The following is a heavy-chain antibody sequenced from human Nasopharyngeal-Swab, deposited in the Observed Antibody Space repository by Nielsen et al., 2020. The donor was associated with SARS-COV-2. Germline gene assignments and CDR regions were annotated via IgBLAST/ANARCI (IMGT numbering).Heavy chain of an antibody. V-gene: IGHV3-30-3*01. CDR1: GFTFSSYA. Sequence: GGSLRLSCAASGFTFSSYAMHWVRQAPGKGLEWVAVISYDGSNKYYADSVKGRFTISRDNSKNALYLQMNSLRAEDTAVYYCASHYGSGSLPLDYWGQGTLVTVSS. CDR3: ASHYGSGSLPLDY. D-gene: IGHD3-10*01. CDR2: ISYDGSNK. J-gene: IGHJ4*02.